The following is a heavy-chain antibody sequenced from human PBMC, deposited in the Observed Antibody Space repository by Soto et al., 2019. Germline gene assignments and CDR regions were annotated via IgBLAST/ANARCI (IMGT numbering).Heavy chain of an antibody. CDR2: INHSGST. Sequence: SETLSLTCAVYGGSFSGYYWSWIRHPPGKGLEWIGEINHSGSTNYNPSLKSRVTISVDTSKNQFSLKLSSVTAADTAVYYCARGGPLIAAAGTGHWFDPWGQGTLVTVLL. V-gene: IGHV4-34*01. D-gene: IGHD6-13*01. CDR1: GGSFSGYY. J-gene: IGHJ5*02. CDR3: ARGGPLIAAAGTGHWFDP.